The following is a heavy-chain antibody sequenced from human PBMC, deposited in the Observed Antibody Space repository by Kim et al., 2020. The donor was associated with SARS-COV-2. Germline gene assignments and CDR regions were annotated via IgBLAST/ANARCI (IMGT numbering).Heavy chain of an antibody. D-gene: IGHD1-26*01. CDR1: GFTFDDYA. CDR2: ISWNSGSI. J-gene: IGHJ4*02. CDR3: AKDKKGGSYSRYFDY. V-gene: IGHV3-9*01. Sequence: GGSLRLSCAASGFTFDDYAMHWVRQAPGKGLEWVSGISWNSGSIGYADSVKGRFTSSRDNAKNSLYLQMNSLRAEDTALYYCAKDKKGGSYSRYFDYWGQGTLGTVSS.